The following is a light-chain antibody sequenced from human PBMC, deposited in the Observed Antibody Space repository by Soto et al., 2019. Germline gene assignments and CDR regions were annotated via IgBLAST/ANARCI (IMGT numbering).Light chain of an antibody. CDR2: EAS. Sequence: DIQMTHSPSTLSASVGDRVTITFRARQSIGGWLAWYQQKPGKAPKLLIYEASVLQNGVPSRFSGSGSGTEFTLAIDSLQPDEFATYYCQEHNSYIPTFGPGTKVDIK. V-gene: IGKV1-5*03. CDR1: QSIGGW. CDR3: QEHNSYIPT. J-gene: IGKJ1*01.